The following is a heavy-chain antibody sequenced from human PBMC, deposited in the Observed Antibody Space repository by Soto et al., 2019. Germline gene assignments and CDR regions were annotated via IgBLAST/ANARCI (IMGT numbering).Heavy chain of an antibody. V-gene: IGHV3-43*01. D-gene: IGHD2-8*01. CDR3: AKDLSPRGPDGHRYCTNGVCSWVYYYYGMDV. J-gene: IGHJ6*02. CDR1: GFTFDDYT. Sequence: PGGSLRLSSAASGFTFDDYTMHWVRQAPGKGLEWVSLISWDGGSTYYADSVKGRFTISRDNSKNSLYLQMNSLRTEDTALYYCAKDLSPRGPDGHRYCTNGVCSWVYYYYGMDVWGQGTTVTVSS. CDR2: ISWDGGST.